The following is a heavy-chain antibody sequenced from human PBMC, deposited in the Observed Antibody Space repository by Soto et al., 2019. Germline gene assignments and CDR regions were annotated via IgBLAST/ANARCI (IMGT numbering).Heavy chain of an antibody. V-gene: IGHV3-21*01. J-gene: IGHJ4*02. CDR2: ISSSSSYI. CDR3: ARDLGEYSSSSFDY. CDR1: GFTFSSYS. Sequence: GGSLRLSCAASGFTFSSYSMNWDRQAPGKGLEWVSSISSSSSYIYYADSVKGRFTISRDNAKNSLYLQMNSLRAEDTAVYYCARDLGEYSSSSFDYWGQGTLVTVSS. D-gene: IGHD6-6*01.